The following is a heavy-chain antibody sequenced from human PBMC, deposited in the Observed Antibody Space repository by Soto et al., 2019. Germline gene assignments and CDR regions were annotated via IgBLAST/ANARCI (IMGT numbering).Heavy chain of an antibody. CDR3: TTDPAGGLTPRDVPDY. D-gene: IGHD2-21*02. V-gene: IGHV3-15*01. CDR1: GFTVSNAG. CDR2: IKSKTDGGTI. J-gene: IGHJ4*02. Sequence: EVPLVESGGGVVKPGGSLRLSCEVSGFTVSNAGMSWVRHAPGQGLERGGRIKSKTDGGTIDYAAPVKGRFIISRDDSQNTLYLQMNSLKTEDTAVYYCTTDPAGGLTPRDVPDYWGQGALVTVSS.